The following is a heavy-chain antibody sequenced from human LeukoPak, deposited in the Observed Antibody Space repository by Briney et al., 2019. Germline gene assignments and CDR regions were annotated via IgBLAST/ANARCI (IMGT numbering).Heavy chain of an antibody. CDR3: AGSGSYRFDY. J-gene: IGHJ4*02. Sequence: GGSLRLSCAASGFTFSSYSMNWVRQAPGKGLEWVSHITASGTAMFYADSVKGRFTISRDNAKNSLYLQMNSLRDEDTAVYYCAGSGSYRFDYWGQGTLVTVSS. D-gene: IGHD1-26*01. CDR1: GFTFSSYS. V-gene: IGHV3-48*02. CDR2: ITASGTAM.